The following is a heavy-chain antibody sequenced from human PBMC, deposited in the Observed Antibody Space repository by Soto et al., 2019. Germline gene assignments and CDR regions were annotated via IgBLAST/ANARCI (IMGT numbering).Heavy chain of an antibody. CDR3: AKDRGVGATYYYGMDV. CDR2: IKQDGSEK. Sequence: SGGSLRLSCAASGFTFSSYWMSWVRQAPGKGLEWVANIKQDGSEKYYVDSVKGRFTISRDNAKNSLYLQMNSLRAEDTAVYYCAKDRGVGATYYYGMDVWGQGTTVTVSS. CDR1: GFTFSSYW. D-gene: IGHD1-26*01. V-gene: IGHV3-7*03. J-gene: IGHJ6*02.